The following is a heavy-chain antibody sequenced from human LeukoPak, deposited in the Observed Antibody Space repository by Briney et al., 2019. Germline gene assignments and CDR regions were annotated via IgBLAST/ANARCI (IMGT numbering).Heavy chain of an antibody. Sequence: PGGSLRLSCAASGFTFRNYAMRWVRQAPGKGLEWVSAISGSGDSTYYADSVRGRFTISRDNSKNTLYLQMNSLSAEDTAMYYCARSMSGSRELWGQGTLVTVSP. J-gene: IGHJ4*02. CDR3: ARSMSGSREL. CDR1: GFTFRNYA. D-gene: IGHD1-26*01. CDR2: ISGSGDST. V-gene: IGHV3-23*01.